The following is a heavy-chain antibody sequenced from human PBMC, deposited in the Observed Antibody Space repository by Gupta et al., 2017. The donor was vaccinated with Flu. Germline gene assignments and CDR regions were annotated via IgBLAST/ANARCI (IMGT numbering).Heavy chain of an antibody. J-gene: IGHJ4*02. D-gene: IGHD1-26*01. Sequence: EVQLVESGGGLAQPGGSLRLSCAVPGFPFSSYWMSWVRQAPGKGLEYVAKINQDGNAKYYVDSVKGRFTISRDNAKNSLYLEMNSLRAEDTAVYFCTRDALWEHQRGGFDYWGQGTLVTVSS. CDR2: INQDGNAK. V-gene: IGHV3-7*01. CDR1: GFPFSSYW. CDR3: TRDALWEHQRGGFDY.